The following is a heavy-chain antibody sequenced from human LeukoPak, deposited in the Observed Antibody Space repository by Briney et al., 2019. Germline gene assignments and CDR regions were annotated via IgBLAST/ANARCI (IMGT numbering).Heavy chain of an antibody. CDR1: GFTFSTYS. D-gene: IGHD2-2*03. Sequence: GGSLRLSCAASGFTFSTYSMNWVRQAPGRGLEWVSSISSSRKYIYYADSVRGRFTISRDDAKNSLSLQMNSLRAEDTAVYYRARDLDIVVVPASWFYPWGQGTLVTVSS. CDR3: ARDLDIVVVPASWFYP. CDR2: ISSSRKYI. V-gene: IGHV3-21*01. J-gene: IGHJ5*02.